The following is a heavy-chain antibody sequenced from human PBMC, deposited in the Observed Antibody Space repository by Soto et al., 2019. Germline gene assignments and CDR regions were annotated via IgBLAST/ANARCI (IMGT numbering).Heavy chain of an antibody. D-gene: IGHD5-18*01. V-gene: IGHV4-34*01. CDR3: ARGRGGYSYGPLRGSNMDV. Sequence: QVQLQQWGAGLLKPSETLSLTCAVYGGSFSDYYWSWIRQPPGKGLEWIGEINHSGSTNYNPSLKSRVTISVDTSKNQFSLKLSSVTAADTAVYYCARGRGGYSYGPLRGSNMDVWGKGTTVTVSS. CDR1: GGSFSDYY. J-gene: IGHJ6*03. CDR2: INHSGST.